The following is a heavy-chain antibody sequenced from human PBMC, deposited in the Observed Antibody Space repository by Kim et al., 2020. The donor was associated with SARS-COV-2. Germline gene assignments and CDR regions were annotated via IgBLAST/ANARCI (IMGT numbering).Heavy chain of an antibody. V-gene: IGHV3-30*18. CDR2: ISYDGSNK. CDR3: AKDLRYSSSAYDAFDI. J-gene: IGHJ3*02. D-gene: IGHD6-6*01. CDR1: GFTFSSYG. Sequence: GGSLRLSCAASGFTFSSYGMHWVRQAPGKGLEWVAVISYDGSNKYYADSVKGRFTISRDNSKNTLYLQMNSLRAEDTAVYYCAKDLRYSSSAYDAFDIWGQGTMVTVSS.